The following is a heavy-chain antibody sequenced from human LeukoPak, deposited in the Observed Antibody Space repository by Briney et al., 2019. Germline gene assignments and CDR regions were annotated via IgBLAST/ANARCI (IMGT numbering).Heavy chain of an antibody. V-gene: IGHV3-48*02. CDR2: ISSSSSTI. CDR1: GFTFSSYS. Sequence: GGSLRLSCAASGFTFSSYSTNWVRQAPGKGLEWVSYISSSSSTIYYADSVKGRFTISRDNAKNSLYLQMNSLRDEDTAVYYCARESGGTYYYDSSGHFDYWGQGTLVTVSS. J-gene: IGHJ4*02. D-gene: IGHD3-22*01. CDR3: ARESGGTYYYDSSGHFDY.